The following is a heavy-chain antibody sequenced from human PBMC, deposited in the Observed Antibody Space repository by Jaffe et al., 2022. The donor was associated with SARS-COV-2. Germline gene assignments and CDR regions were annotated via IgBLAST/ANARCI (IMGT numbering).Heavy chain of an antibody. CDR3: ARYGHCSGDRCNSERAFVY. Sequence: EVQLVESGGGLVQPGGSLRLSCAASGFTFSSHWMSWVRQAPGEGLEWVANIKPDGNEVGYVDSVKGRFTISRDNAKNSLYLEMNSLRVEDTAAYFCARYGHCSGDRCNSERAFVYWGQGTLVTVSS. D-gene: IGHD2-15*01. J-gene: IGHJ4*02. CDR2: IKPDGNEV. V-gene: IGHV3-7*01. CDR1: GFTFSSHW.